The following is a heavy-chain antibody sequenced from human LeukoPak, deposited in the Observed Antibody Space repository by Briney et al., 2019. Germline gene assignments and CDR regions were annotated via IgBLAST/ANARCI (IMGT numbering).Heavy chain of an antibody. CDR2: IYYTGST. CDR1: GGSISSDY. D-gene: IGHD3-10*01. Sequence: SETLSLTCTVSGGSISSDYWSWIRQPPGKGLEWIGYIYYTGSTNYNPSLKSRVTISMDTSKNQFSLRLSSVTAADTAVYYCARHHYYGSGTFDYWGQGTLVTVSS. CDR3: ARHHYYGSGTFDY. J-gene: IGHJ4*02. V-gene: IGHV4-59*08.